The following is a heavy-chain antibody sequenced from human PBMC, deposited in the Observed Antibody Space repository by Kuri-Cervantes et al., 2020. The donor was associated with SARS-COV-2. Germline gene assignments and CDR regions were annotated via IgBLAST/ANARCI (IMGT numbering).Heavy chain of an antibody. CDR3: AKGGGSPSVDFDY. D-gene: IGHD1-26*01. J-gene: IGHJ4*02. CDR2: IYSGGSST. CDR1: GFTFSSYA. Sequence: GESLKISCAASGFTFSSYAMSWVRQAPGKGLEWGSVIYSGGSSTYYADSVKGRFTISRDNSKNTLYLQMNSLRAEDTAVYYCAKGGGSPSVDFDYWGQGTLVTVSS. V-gene: IGHV3-23*03.